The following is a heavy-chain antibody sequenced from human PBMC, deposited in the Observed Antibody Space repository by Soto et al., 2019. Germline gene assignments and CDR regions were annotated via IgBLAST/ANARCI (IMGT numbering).Heavy chain of an antibody. CDR1: GGTFNNYG. CDR2: IIPMIGRT. CDR3: ASWDHDVLTGYSYDD. Sequence: QVQLVQSGAEVKKPGSSVTVSCKASGGTFNNYGMGWMRQAPGQGLEWRGEIIPMIGRTTYAQKFQGRLTRVAVASRSSAYMELRSLRSDDTAESYFASWDHDVLTGYSYDDWGQGTLVTVSS. V-gene: IGHV1-69*01. D-gene: IGHD3-9*01. J-gene: IGHJ4*02.